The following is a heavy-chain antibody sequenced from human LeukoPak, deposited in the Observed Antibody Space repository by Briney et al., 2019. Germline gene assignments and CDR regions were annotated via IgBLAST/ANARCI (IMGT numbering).Heavy chain of an antibody. CDR3: ARDRSQFSRRIWPNLDY. D-gene: IGHD2/OR15-2a*01. J-gene: IGHJ4*02. CDR2: IKQDGSEK. Sequence: PGGSLRLSCAASGFTFSSYAMSWVRQAPGKGLEWVANIKQDGSEKYYVDSVKGRFTISRDNAKNSLYLQMNSLRAEGTAVYYCARDRSQFSRRIWPNLDYWGQGTLVTVSS. CDR1: GFTFSSYA. V-gene: IGHV3-7*01.